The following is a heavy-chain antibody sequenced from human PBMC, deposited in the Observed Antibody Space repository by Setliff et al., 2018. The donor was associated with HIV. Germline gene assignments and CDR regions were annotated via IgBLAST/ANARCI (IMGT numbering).Heavy chain of an antibody. CDR2: INPAGNPT. D-gene: IGHD3-9*01. J-gene: IGHJ4*02. V-gene: IGHV1-46*01. CDR1: GYSFTNHY. CDR3: AGSILTGYYTFGADY. Sequence: ASVKVSCKPSGYSFTNHYMHWVRQAPGQGLEWMGIINPAGNPTSYAQKFQGRLTMTRDTSTTTAYMELSSLRSEDTALYYCAGSILTGYYTFGADYWGQGTLVTVSS.